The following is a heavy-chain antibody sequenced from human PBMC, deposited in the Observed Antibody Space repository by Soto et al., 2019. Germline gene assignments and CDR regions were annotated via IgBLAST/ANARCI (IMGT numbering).Heavy chain of an antibody. CDR3: AKDRGGDCPDNSCYSGADY. V-gene: IGHV3-30*18. CDR1: GFTFSSYG. D-gene: IGHD2-2*01. CDR2: ISDTGSSH. Sequence: LRLSCVGSGFTFSSYGMHWVRQAPGKGLECVAVISDTGSSHYYAASVEGRFTISRENSKNTLSLHMDRLRVEDTAVYYCAKDRGGDCPDNSCYSGADYWGQGTPVTVSS. J-gene: IGHJ4*02.